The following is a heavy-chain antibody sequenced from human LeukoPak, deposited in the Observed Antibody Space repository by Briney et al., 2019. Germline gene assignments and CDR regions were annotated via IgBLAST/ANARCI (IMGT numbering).Heavy chain of an antibody. J-gene: IGHJ4*02. V-gene: IGHV3-48*02. CDR1: GFTFTSSA. D-gene: IGHD3-10*01. CDR2: ISSSSTI. Sequence: QSGGSLRLSCAASGFTFTSSAMNWVRQAPGKGLEWLSYISSSSTIYYADSVKGRFTISRDNARNSLYLQTNSLRDEDTAVYYCARDEGVGARVYWGQGTLVTVSS. CDR3: ARDEGVGARVY.